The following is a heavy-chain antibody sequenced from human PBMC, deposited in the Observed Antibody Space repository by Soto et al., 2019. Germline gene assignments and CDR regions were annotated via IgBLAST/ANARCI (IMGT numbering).Heavy chain of an antibody. CDR2: IWYDGSNK. CDR3: ARAPGGFDY. V-gene: IGHV3-33*01. Sequence: QVQLVESGGGVVQPGRSLRLSCAASGFTFSSYGMHWVRQAPGKGLEGVAVIWYDGSNKYYADSVKGRFTISRDNSKNTLYLQMNSLRADDTAVYYCARAPGGFDYWGQGTLVTVSS. J-gene: IGHJ4*02. D-gene: IGHD3-10*01. CDR1: GFTFSSYG.